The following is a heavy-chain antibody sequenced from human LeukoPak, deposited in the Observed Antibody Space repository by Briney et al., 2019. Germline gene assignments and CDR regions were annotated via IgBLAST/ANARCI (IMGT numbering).Heavy chain of an antibody. CDR3: ARGRIYDFWRRAFIDY. Sequence: SETLSLTCAVYSGSFSGYYWSWIRQPPGKGLEWIGEINHSGSTNYNPSLKSRVTISVDTSKNQFSLKLSSVTAADTAVYYCARGRIYDFWRRAFIDYWGQGTLVTVSS. V-gene: IGHV4-34*01. CDR2: INHSGST. D-gene: IGHD3-3*01. CDR1: SGSFSGYY. J-gene: IGHJ4*02.